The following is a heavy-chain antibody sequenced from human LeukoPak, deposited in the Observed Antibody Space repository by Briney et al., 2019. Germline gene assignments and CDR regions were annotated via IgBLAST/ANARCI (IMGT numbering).Heavy chain of an antibody. CDR3: AREPTAAGYVDY. J-gene: IGHJ4*02. D-gene: IGHD3-16*01. V-gene: IGHV3-23*01. Sequence: PGGSLRLSCAASGFTFTTYAMSWVRQAPGRGLEWVSAISGSGTRTYYADSEKGRFTVSRDNSKNTLYLQMNSLRAEDTAIYYCAREPTAAGYVDYWGQGTLATVSS. CDR1: GFTFTTYA. CDR2: ISGSGTRT.